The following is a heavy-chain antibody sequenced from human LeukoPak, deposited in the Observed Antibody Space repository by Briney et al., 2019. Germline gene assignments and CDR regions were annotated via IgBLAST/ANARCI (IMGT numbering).Heavy chain of an antibody. CDR1: GGTFSSYA. D-gene: IGHD5-24*01. CDR3: ARDDGYNLVEGY. CDR2: IIPIFGIA. J-gene: IGHJ4*02. V-gene: IGHV1-69*05. Sequence: SVKVSCKASGGTFSSYAISWVRQAPGQGLEWMGRIIPIFGIANYAQKFQGRVTITTDESTSTAYMELSSLRSEDTAVYYCARDDGYNLVEGYWGQGTLVTVSS.